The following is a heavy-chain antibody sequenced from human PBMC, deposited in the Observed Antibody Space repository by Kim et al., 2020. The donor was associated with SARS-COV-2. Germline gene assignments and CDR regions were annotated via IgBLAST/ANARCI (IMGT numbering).Heavy chain of an antibody. J-gene: IGHJ4*02. D-gene: IGHD6-13*01. Sequence: YADSVKGRFTISRDNAKNSLYLQMNSLRAEDTAVYYCARIGAAAGIFDYWGQGTLVTVSS. CDR3: ARIGAAAGIFDY. V-gene: IGHV3-11*03.